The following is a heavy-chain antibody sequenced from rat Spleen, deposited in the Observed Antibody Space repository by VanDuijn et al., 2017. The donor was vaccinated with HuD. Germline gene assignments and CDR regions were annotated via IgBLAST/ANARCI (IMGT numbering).Heavy chain of an antibody. J-gene: IGHJ3*01. Sequence: EVQLVESGGGLVQPGSPLKLSCAASGFTFSSNWLNWIRQAPGKGLEWVASITPDGSGTYYPDTVKGRFVISKDNAKNTVYLQMNNLRSEDTAMCYCTTGGLGARNWFAYWGQGTLVTVSS. CDR3: TTGGLGARNWFAY. D-gene: IGHD5-1*01. CDR1: GFTFSSNW. V-gene: IGHV5-35*01. CDR2: ITPDGSGT.